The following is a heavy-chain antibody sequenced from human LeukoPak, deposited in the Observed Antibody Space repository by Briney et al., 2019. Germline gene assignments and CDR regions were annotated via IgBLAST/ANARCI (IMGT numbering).Heavy chain of an antibody. J-gene: IGHJ6*04. D-gene: IGHD2-2*03. Sequence: ASVKVSCKASGYTFTSYGISWVRQAPGQGLEWMGWISAYNGNTNYAQKLQGRVTMTTDTSTSTAYMELRSLRSDDTAVYYCARVGYCSSTSCPQLGMDVWGKGTTVTVSS. CDR3: ARVGYCSSTSCPQLGMDV. CDR1: GYTFTSYG. V-gene: IGHV1-18*01. CDR2: ISAYNGNT.